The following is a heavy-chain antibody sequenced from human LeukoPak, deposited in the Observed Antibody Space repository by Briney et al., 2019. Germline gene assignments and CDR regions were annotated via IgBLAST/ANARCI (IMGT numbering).Heavy chain of an antibody. CDR1: GYTFTGYY. J-gene: IGHJ3*02. D-gene: IGHD5-24*01. CDR2: INPNSGGT. CDR3: GRDGDGSAFDI. V-gene: IGHV1-2*02. Sequence: GASVKVSCKASGYTFTGYYIHWVRQAPGQGLEWMGWINPNSGGTKYAQKFQGRVTMTRDTSISTAYMELSRLRSDDTAVYYCGRDGDGSAFDISGQGTMVTVSS.